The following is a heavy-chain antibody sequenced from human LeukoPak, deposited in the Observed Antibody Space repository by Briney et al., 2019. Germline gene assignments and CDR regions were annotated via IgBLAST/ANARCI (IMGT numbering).Heavy chain of an antibody. Sequence: GGSLRLSCTTSGFTFGDYSMSWFRQAPGKGLEWVGFIRSKGYGGTAEYAASVKGRFTISRDDSNSIAYLQMDSLKTEDTAVYYCTREIRYFDWFQADYWGQETLVTVSS. CDR3: TREIRYFDWFQADY. CDR1: GFTFGDYS. CDR2: IRSKGYGGTA. V-gene: IGHV3-49*03. D-gene: IGHD3-9*01. J-gene: IGHJ4*02.